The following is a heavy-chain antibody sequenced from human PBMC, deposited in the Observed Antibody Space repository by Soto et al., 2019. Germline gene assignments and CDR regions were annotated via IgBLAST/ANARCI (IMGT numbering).Heavy chain of an antibody. V-gene: IGHV3-15*01. CDR1: GFTFSNAW. CDR2: IKSKTDGGTT. Sequence: GGSLRLSCAASGFTFSNAWMSWVRQAPGKGLEWVGRIKSKTDGGTTDYAAPVKGRFTISRDDSKNTLYLQMNSLKTEDTAVYYCTTDSYYYDSSGYYSRRPFDYWGQGTLVTVSS. CDR3: TTDSYYYDSSGYYSRRPFDY. D-gene: IGHD3-22*01. J-gene: IGHJ4*02.